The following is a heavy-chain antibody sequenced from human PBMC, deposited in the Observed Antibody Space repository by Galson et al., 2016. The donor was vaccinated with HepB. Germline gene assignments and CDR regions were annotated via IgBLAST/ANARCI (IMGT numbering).Heavy chain of an antibody. CDR3: ARVSPVDYYYYMDV. CDR2: ISGRSSYI. J-gene: IGHJ6*03. V-gene: IGHV3-21*01. Sequence: SLRLSCAASGFTFSNYGMHWVRQAPGKRLEWVSSISGRSSYIYYAASVEGRFTVSRDNAKNSLYLQMNSLRAEDTAVYYCARVSPVDYYYYMDVWGRGTTVTVS. CDR1: GFTFSNYG.